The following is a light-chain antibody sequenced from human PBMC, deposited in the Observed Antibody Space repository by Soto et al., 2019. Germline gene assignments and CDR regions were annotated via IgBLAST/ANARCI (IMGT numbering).Light chain of an antibody. V-gene: IGKV3-20*01. CDR2: GAS. CDR1: QNVTSSY. Sequence: EILLTQFPGTLSLSPGERATLSCRASQNVTSSYLAWCQQKHGQAPRLLIYGASIRGTGIPDRFSGSGSGTDFTLTISRLEPEDFSLYYCQQYGSSPPMTFGQGTRLDIK. CDR3: QQYGSSPPMT. J-gene: IGKJ5*01.